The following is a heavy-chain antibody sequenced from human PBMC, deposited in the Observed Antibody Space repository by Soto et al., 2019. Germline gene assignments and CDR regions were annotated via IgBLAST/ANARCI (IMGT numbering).Heavy chain of an antibody. CDR3: ARTAQYTVTTCEY. V-gene: IGHV4-31*03. Sequence: QVQLQESGPGLVKPSQTLSLTCTVSGGPISSGGYYWSWIRQHPGKGLEWIGYLYYSGSTYYNPSRKSRVIISVATSKNQYSLKLRSVTAADTAVYYWARTAQYTVTTCEYWGHDTLDTVSS. CDR1: GGPISSGGYY. CDR2: LYYSGST. J-gene: IGHJ1*01. D-gene: IGHD4-17*01.